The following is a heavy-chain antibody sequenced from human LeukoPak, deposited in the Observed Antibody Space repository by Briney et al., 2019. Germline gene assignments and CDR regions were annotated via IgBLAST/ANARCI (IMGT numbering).Heavy chain of an antibody. CDR1: GFTFSNAW. D-gene: IGHD3-3*01. CDR3: TTGPKMITIFGVVYPDY. J-gene: IGHJ4*02. V-gene: IGHV3-15*01. CDR2: IKSKTDGGTT. Sequence: GGSLRLSCAASGFTFSNAWMSWVRQAPGKGLEWVGRIKSKTDGGTTDYAAPVKGRFTISRDDSKNTLYLQMNSLKTEDTAVYYCTTGPKMITIFGVVYPDYWGQGTLVTVSS.